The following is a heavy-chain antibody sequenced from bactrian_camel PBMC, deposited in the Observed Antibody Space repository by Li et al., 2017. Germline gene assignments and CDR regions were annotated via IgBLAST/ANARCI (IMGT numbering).Heavy chain of an antibody. CDR3: AMYLGMRGSDYNP. CDR2: IRTDGSV. J-gene: IGHJ4*01. Sequence: HVQLVESGGDSVQAGGFLRLSCAASGDAVNSYCMTWFRQAPGNECESVSIIRTDGSVYYADSVKGRFTISRDNAKNTLYLQLNSLKTEDTAMYYCAMYLGMRGSDYNPRGQGTQVTVS. V-gene: IGHV3S1*01. CDR1: GDAVNSYC. D-gene: IGHD2*01.